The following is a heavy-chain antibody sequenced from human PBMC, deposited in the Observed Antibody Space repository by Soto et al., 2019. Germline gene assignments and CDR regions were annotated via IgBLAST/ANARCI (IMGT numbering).Heavy chain of an antibody. CDR1: GGSIISGSYS. J-gene: IGHJ4*02. CDR2: VYHGGST. CDR3: ARGGGAYGSYYIDN. Sequence: TLSLTCAVSGGSIISGSYSWSWIRQPPGKGLEWIGCVYHGGSTYYNPSLKSRVTMSADKSKNQFSLNLNSVTAADAAVYYCARGGGAYGSYYIDNWGQGILVTVSS. D-gene: IGHD3-16*01. V-gene: IGHV4-30-2*01.